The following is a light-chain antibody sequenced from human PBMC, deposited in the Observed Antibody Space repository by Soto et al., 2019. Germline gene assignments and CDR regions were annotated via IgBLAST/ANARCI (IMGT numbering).Light chain of an antibody. CDR1: SSDVGGYSY. Sequence: QSALTQPASVSGSPGQSITISCTGTSSDVGGYSYVSWYQQHPGKAPKLMIYDVSNRPSGVSNRFSGSMSGNTASLTISGLQAEDEADYYCSSYTSSSTLVFGGGTKLTVL. V-gene: IGLV2-14*01. J-gene: IGLJ2*01. CDR2: DVS. CDR3: SSYTSSSTLV.